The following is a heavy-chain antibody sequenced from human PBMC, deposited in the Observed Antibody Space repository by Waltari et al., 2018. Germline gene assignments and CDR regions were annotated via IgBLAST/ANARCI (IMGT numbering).Heavy chain of an antibody. Sequence: QVQLRESGPGLVKPSETLSLTCAVSGYSISSGYYWGLIRQPPGKGLEWIGSIYHSGSTYYNPSLKSRVTISVDTSKNQFSLKLSSVTAADTAVYYCARQLDYWGQGTLVTVSS. CDR2: IYHSGST. CDR3: ARQLDY. V-gene: IGHV4-38-2*01. J-gene: IGHJ4*02. CDR1: GYSISSGYY.